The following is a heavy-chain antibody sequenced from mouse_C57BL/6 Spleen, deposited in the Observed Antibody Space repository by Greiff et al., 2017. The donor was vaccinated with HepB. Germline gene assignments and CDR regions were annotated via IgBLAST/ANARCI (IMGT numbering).Heavy chain of an antibody. D-gene: IGHD2-5*01. CDR3: ARHALAYYSNSLFDY. V-gene: IGHV1-62-2*01. Sequence: VQVVESGAELVKPGASVKLSCKASGYTFTEYTIHWVKQRSGQGLEWIGWFYPGSGSIKYNEKFKDKATLTADKSSSTVYMELSRLTSEDSAVYFCARHALAYYSNSLFDYWGQGTTLTVSS. J-gene: IGHJ2*01. CDR2: FYPGSGSI. CDR1: GYTFTEYT.